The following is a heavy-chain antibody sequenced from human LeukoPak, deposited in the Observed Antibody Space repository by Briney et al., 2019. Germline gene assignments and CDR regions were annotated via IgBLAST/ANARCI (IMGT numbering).Heavy chain of an antibody. J-gene: IGHJ5*02. Sequence: SETLSLTCTVSGGSISSSSYYWGWIRQPPGKGLEWIGSIYYSGSTYYNPSLKSRVTISVDTSKNQFSLKLSSVTAADTAVYYCARAENWFDPWGQGTLVTVSS. CDR3: ARAENWFDP. V-gene: IGHV4-39*07. CDR1: GGSISSSSYY. CDR2: IYYSGST.